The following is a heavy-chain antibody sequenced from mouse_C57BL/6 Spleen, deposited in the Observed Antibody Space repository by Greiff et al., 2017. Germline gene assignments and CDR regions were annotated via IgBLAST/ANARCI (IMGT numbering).Heavy chain of an antibody. CDR1: GFSFNTYA. J-gene: IGHJ4*01. V-gene: IGHV10-1*01. Sequence: EVHLVESGGGLVQPKGSLKLSCAASGFSFNTYAMNWVRQAPGQGLEWVARIRSKSNNYATYYADSVKDRFTISRDGSESMLYLQMNNLKTEGTAMYYCVRHHDYGGAMGDWGQGTSVT. CDR2: IRSKSNNYAT. CDR3: VRHHDYGGAMGD. D-gene: IGHD1-2*01.